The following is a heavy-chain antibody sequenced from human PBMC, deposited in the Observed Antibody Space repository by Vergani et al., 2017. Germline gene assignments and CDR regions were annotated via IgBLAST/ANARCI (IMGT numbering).Heavy chain of an antibody. D-gene: IGHD5-24*01. CDR1: GFSFSTYS. CDR3: ARETRDTPSSLDY. J-gene: IGHJ4*02. CDR2: VTSGNRSQ. Sequence: QLVESGGGLVQPGGSLRLSCAASGFSFSTYSMNWVRQAPGKGLEWVSYVTSGNRSQSYADSVKGRFTISRDNAKNTLYLQMNSLRGDDTAVYYCARETRDTPSSLDYWGQGTLVTVSS. V-gene: IGHV3-48*01.